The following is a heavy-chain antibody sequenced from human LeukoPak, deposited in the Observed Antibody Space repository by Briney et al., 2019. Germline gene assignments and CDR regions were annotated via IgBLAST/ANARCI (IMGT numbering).Heavy chain of an antibody. V-gene: IGHV3-53*01. Sequence: GGSLRLSCAASGFTVSSNYMSWVRQAPGKGLEWVSVIYSGGSTYYADSVKGRFTISRDNSKNTLYLQMNSLRAEDTAVYYCARDPEYYYDSSGYYQDDYWGQGTLVTVSS. CDR1: GFTVSSNY. D-gene: IGHD3-22*01. J-gene: IGHJ4*02. CDR2: IYSGGST. CDR3: ARDPEYYYDSSGYYQDDY.